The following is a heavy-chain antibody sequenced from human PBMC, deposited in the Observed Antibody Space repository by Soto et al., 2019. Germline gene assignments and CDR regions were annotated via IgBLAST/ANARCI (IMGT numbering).Heavy chain of an antibody. D-gene: IGHD4-4*01. CDR3: ARDRDYSNYGYFYYGMDV. Sequence: QMQLVQSGAEVKTPGASVMLSCKASGYTFTRYYIHCVRQAPGQGLEWMGIINPSGGDTTYAQKFQGRVTMTRDTSANTVYMELSSLRSEDTAVYYCARDRDYSNYGYFYYGMDVWGQGTTVTVSS. CDR2: INPSGGDT. CDR1: GYTFTRYY. V-gene: IGHV1-46*01. J-gene: IGHJ6*02.